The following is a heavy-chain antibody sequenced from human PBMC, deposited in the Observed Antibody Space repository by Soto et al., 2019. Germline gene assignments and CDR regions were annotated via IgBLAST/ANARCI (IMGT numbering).Heavy chain of an antibody. V-gene: IGHV4-59*12. J-gene: IGHJ3*02. CDR2: IYYTGST. CDR1: GGSISSDY. D-gene: IGHD3-10*01. CDR3: AREPSGIHDAFDI. Sequence: SETLSLTCTVSGGSISSDYWSWIRQPPGKGLECIGYIYYTGSTNYNPSLKSRVSISVDTSKNQFSLKLSSVTAADTAVYYCAREPSGIHDAFDIWGQGTMVTVSS.